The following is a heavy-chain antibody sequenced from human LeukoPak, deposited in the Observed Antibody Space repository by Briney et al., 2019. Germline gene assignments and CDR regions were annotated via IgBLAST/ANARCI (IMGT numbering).Heavy chain of an antibody. J-gene: IGHJ4*02. CDR1: GYTFTSYG. V-gene: IGHV1-18*01. CDR2: ISAYNGNT. Sequence: ASVKVSCKASGYTFTSYGISWVRPAPGQGLEWMGWISAYNGNTNYAQKLQGRVTMTTDASTSTAYMELRSLRSDDTAVYYCARDSPYYYDSSGYLLLDYWGQGTLVTVSS. D-gene: IGHD3-22*01. CDR3: ARDSPYYYDSSGYLLLDY.